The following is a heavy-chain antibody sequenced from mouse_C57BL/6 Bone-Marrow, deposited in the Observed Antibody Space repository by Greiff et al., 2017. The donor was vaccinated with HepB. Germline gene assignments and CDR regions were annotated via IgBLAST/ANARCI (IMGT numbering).Heavy chain of an antibody. D-gene: IGHD3-2*01. V-gene: IGHV3-6*01. J-gene: IGHJ4*01. CDR3: ARDPRQLGMDY. Sequence: EVKLMESGPGLVKPSQSLSLTCSVTGYSITSGYYWNWIRQFPGNKLEWMGYISYDGSNNYNPSLKNRISITRDTSKNQFFLKLNSVTTEDTATYYCARDPRQLGMDYWGQGTSVTVSS. CDR1: GYSITSGYY. CDR2: ISYDGSN.